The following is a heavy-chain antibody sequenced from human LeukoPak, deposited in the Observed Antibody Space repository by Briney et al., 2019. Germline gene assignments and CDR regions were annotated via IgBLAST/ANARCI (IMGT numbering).Heavy chain of an antibody. D-gene: IGHD4-23*01. J-gene: IGHJ4*02. Sequence: GGSLRLSCAASAFTFSSYSMNWVRQAPGKGLEWVSSISSSSSYIYYADSVKGRFTISRDNAKNSLYLQMNSLRAEDTAVYYCARDLSEDYGGNTRLALDYWGQGTLVTVSS. CDR1: AFTFSSYS. V-gene: IGHV3-21*01. CDR2: ISSSSSYI. CDR3: ARDLSEDYGGNTRLALDY.